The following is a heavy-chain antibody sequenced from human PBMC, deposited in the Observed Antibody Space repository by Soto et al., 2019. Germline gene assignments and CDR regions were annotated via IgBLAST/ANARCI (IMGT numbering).Heavy chain of an antibody. D-gene: IGHD3-3*01. CDR1: GYSISSGYY. CDR2: ISHSGTS. CDR3: ARAHDFWGGRQQPIDS. Sequence: SETLSLTCTVSGYSISSGYYWSWIRQTPGKGLEWIGSISHSGTSFYNPSLRSRVTISMDTSNNHFSLKLNSLTATDTAVYYCARAHDFWGGRQQPIDSWGQGTLVTVSS. V-gene: IGHV4-38-2*02. J-gene: IGHJ4*02.